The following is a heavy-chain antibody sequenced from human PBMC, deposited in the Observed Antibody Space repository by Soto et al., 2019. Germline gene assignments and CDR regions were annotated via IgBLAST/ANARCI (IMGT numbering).Heavy chain of an antibody. CDR3: AREYGSGSYYTPWYYYGMDV. CDR2: ISSSSSTI. D-gene: IGHD3-10*01. J-gene: IGHJ6*02. V-gene: IGHV3-48*02. Sequence: LRLSCAASGFTFSSYSMNWVRQAPGKGLEWVSYISSSSSTIYYADSVKGRFTISRDNAKNSLYLQMNSLRDEDTAVYYCAREYGSGSYYTPWYYYGMDVWGQGTTVTVSS. CDR1: GFTFSSYS.